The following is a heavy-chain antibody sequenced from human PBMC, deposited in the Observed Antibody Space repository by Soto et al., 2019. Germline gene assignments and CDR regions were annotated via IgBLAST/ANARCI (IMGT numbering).Heavy chain of an antibody. Sequence: QVQLQESGPGLVKPSETLSLTCSVSGVSTSNHYWTWIRKPPGQGPEWIGCIYYRGTTNYNASLNSRITISIDTSKNQFSLRLTSVTTADTAVYYCARGGGSPYHGHEFDYWGQGILVTVSS. CDR2: IYYRGTT. CDR3: ARGGGSPYHGHEFDY. V-gene: IGHV4-59*11. J-gene: IGHJ4*02. CDR1: GVSTSNHY. D-gene: IGHD2-2*01.